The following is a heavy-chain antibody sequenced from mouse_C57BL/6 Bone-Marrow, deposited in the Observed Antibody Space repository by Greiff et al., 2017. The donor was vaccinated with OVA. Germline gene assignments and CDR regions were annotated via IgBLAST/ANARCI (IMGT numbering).Heavy chain of an antibody. CDR2: IHPNSGST. Sequence: VQLQQPGAELVKPGASVKLSCKASGYTFTSYWMHWVKQRPGQGLEWIGMIHPNSGSTNYNEKFKSKATLTVDKSSSTAYMQLSSLTSEDSAVYYCARRGWLLRRFAYWGQGTLVTVSA. J-gene: IGHJ3*01. V-gene: IGHV1-64*01. D-gene: IGHD2-3*01. CDR1: GYTFTSYW. CDR3: ARRGWLLRRFAY.